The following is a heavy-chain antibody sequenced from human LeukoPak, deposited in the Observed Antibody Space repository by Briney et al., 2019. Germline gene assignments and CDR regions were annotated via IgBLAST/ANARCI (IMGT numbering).Heavy chain of an antibody. CDR1: GFTFDDYA. CDR2: ISWNSGSI. D-gene: IGHD6-13*01. J-gene: IGHJ5*02. Sequence: GGSLRLSYAASGFTFDDYAMHWVRQAPGKGLEWVSGISWNSGSIGYADSVKGRFTISRDNAKNSLYLQMNSLRAEDTALYYCAKEGTYSSSWYNWFDPWGQGTLVTVSS. CDR3: AKEGTYSSSWYNWFDP. V-gene: IGHV3-9*01.